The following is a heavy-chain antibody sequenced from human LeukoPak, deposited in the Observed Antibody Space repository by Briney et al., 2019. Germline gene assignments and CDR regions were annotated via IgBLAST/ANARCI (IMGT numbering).Heavy chain of an antibody. D-gene: IGHD3-16*01. J-gene: IGHJ6*02. CDR2: INHNGNVN. CDR1: GFTFSSYW. V-gene: IGHV3-7*03. CDR3: ARGGGLDV. Sequence: GGSLRLSCAASGFTFSSYWMNWARQAPGKGLEWVASINHNGNVNYYVDSVKGRFTISRDNAKNSLYLQMSNLRAEDTAVYCCARGGGLDVWGQGATVTVSS.